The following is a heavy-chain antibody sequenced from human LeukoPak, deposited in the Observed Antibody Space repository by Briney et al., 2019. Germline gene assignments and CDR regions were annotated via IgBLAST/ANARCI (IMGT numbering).Heavy chain of an antibody. D-gene: IGHD6-19*01. CDR2: IYYSGST. CDR1: GGSFSGYY. CDR3: ARDWREQWLNWFDP. J-gene: IGHJ5*02. Sequence: SETLSLTCAVYGGSFSGYYWSWIRQPPGKGLEWIGYIYYSGSTNYNPSLKSRVTISVDTSKNQFSLKLSSVTAADTAVYYCARDWREQWLNWFDPWGQGTLVTVSS. V-gene: IGHV4-59*01.